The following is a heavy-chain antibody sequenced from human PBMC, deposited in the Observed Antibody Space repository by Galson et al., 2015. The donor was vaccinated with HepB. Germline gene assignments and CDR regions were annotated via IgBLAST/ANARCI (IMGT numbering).Heavy chain of an antibody. D-gene: IGHD3-10*01. CDR2: INPKNGGT. Sequence: SVKVSCKVFGYSFIDYYIHWVRQAHGQGFEWMGWINPKNGGTNFAQKFQGRVTMTRDTSITTTHMELSSLRPDDTAMYFCARGVSQGSYAIFFDYWGQGPLITVSS. V-gene: IGHV1-2*02. J-gene: IGHJ4*02. CDR3: ARGVSQGSYAIFFDY. CDR1: GYSFIDYY.